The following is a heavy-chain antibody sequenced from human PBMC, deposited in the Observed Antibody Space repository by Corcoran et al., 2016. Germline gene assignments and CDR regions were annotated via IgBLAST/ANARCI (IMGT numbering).Heavy chain of an antibody. CDR2: IYYSGST. Sequence: QLQLQGSGPGLVKPSETLSLTCTVSGGSISSSSYYWGWIRQPPGKGLEWIGSIYYSGSTYYNPSLKSRVTISVDTSKNQFSLKLSSVTAADTAVYYCAGRESGWATMGWFDPWGQGTLVTVSS. V-gene: IGHV4-39*01. D-gene: IGHD3-10*01. CDR3: AGRESGWATMGWFDP. CDR1: GGSISSSSYY. J-gene: IGHJ5*02.